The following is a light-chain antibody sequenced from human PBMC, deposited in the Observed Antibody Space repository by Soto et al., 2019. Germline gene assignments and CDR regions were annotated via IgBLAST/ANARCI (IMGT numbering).Light chain of an antibody. CDR2: DVS. Sequence: QSALTQPRSVSGSPGQSVTISCTGTSSDVGGYKYVSWYQQHPGKVPNLIIYDVSERPSGVPDRFSGSKSGNTASLSISGLQAEDEADYHCCSYAGSYTVLFGGGTKLTVL. J-gene: IGLJ2*01. V-gene: IGLV2-11*01. CDR3: CSYAGSYTVL. CDR1: SSDVGGYKY.